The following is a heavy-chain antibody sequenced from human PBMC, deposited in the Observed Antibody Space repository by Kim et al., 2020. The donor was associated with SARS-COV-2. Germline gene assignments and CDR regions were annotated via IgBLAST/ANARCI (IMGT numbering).Heavy chain of an antibody. CDR1: GFTFSNYA. V-gene: IGHV3-23*01. CDR2: ISGSGGST. D-gene: IGHD1-26*01. CDR3: AKDREFLSGSYWDY. J-gene: IGHJ4*02. Sequence: GGSLRLSCAASGFTFSNYAMSWVRQAPGKGLEWVSVISGSGGSTYYADSVKGRFTISRDNSKNTLYLQMNSLRAEDTALYYCAKDREFLSGSYWDYWGQGTLVTVSS.